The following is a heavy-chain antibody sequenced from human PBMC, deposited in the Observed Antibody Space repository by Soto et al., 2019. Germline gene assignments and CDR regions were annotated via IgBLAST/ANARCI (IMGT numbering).Heavy chain of an antibody. V-gene: IGHV1-69*01. J-gene: IGHJ3*02. D-gene: IGHD5-12*01. CDR2: IIPIFGTA. CDR1: GGTFSSFA. CDR3: ARDRQARWLQTPRAFDI. Sequence: QVQLVQSGAGGKKPGPSVKVSCKASGGTFSSFAISWVRQAPGQGLEWRGGIIPIFGTANYAQKFQGRVTITADESTSTAYMELSSLRSEDTAVYYCARDRQARWLQTPRAFDIWGQGTMVTVSS.